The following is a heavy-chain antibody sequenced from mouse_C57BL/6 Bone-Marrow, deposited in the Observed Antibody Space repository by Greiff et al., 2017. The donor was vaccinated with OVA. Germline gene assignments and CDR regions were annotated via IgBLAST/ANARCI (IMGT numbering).Heavy chain of an antibody. CDR3: AKGPYYYGSSYFDY. CDR1: GFTFSDYG. D-gene: IGHD1-1*01. V-gene: IGHV5-17*01. J-gene: IGHJ2*01. Sequence: EVQRVESGGGLVKPGGSLKLSCAASGFTFSDYGMHWVRQAPEKGLEWVAYISSGSSTIYYADTVKGRFTISRDNAKNTLFLQMTSLRSEDTAMYYCAKGPYYYGSSYFDYWGQGTTLTVSS. CDR2: ISSGSSTI.